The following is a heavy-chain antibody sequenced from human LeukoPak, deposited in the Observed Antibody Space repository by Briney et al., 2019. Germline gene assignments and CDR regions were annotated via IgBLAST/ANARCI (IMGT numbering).Heavy chain of an antibody. V-gene: IGHV1-8*03. Sequence: ASVKVSCKASGYTFTSYDINWVRQATGQGLEWMGWMNPNSGNTGYAQKLQGRVTITRNTSISTAYMERSSLRSEDTAVYYCARVWYSSGYYYPGGNYYYYYMDVWGKGTTVTVSS. J-gene: IGHJ6*03. D-gene: IGHD3-22*01. CDR3: ARVWYSSGYYYPGGNYYYYYMDV. CDR2: MNPNSGNT. CDR1: GYTFTSYD.